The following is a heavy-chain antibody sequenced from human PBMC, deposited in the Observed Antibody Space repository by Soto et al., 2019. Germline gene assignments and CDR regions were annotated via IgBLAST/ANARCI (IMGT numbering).Heavy chain of an antibody. CDR2: ISGSGGST. D-gene: IGHD3-3*01. CDR1: GFTFSSYA. Sequence: EVQLLESGGGLVQPGGSLRLSCAASGFTFSSYAMSWVRQAPGKGLEWVSAISGSGGSTYYADSVKGRFTISRDNSKNTLYLQMNSLRAEDTAVYYCAXXXXXXXDFWSGPAPIDYWGQGTLVTVSS. CDR3: AXXXXXXXDFWSGPAPIDY. V-gene: IGHV3-23*01. J-gene: IGHJ4*02.